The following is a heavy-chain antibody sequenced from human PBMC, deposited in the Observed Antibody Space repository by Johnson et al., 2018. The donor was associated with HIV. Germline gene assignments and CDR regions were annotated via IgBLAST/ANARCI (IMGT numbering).Heavy chain of an antibody. J-gene: IGHJ3*02. CDR1: GFTFNTYA. V-gene: IGHV3-30*14. CDR2: ISYDGSYP. Sequence: QVQLVESGGGVVQPGRSLRLSCVGSGFTFNTYAMHWVRQAPGRGLEWVAVISYDGSYPDYAASVKGRLTVSRAQSKNTLYLQMNSLRAEEPAGYYCASHQTAGLRLGDLSSYDAFDIWGQGTMVTVSS. D-gene: IGHD3-16*02. CDR3: ASHQTAGLRLGDLSSYDAFDI.